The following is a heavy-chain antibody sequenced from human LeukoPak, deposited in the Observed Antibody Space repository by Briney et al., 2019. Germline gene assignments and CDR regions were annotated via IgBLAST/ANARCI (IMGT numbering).Heavy chain of an antibody. V-gene: IGHV1-69*13. Sequence: SVTVSCTASGGTFSSYAISWVRQAPGQGLEWMGGIIPIFGTANYAQKFQGRVTITADESTSTAYMELSSLRSEDTAVYYCARETEYQLSYYYYGMDVWGQGTTVTVSS. CDR3: ARETEYQLSYYYYGMDV. CDR1: GGTFSSYA. D-gene: IGHD2-2*01. CDR2: IIPIFGTA. J-gene: IGHJ6*02.